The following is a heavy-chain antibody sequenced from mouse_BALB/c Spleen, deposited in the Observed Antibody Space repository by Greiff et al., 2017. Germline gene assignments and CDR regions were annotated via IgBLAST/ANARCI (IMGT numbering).Heavy chain of an antibody. CDR3: ARSSGSSYGYAMDY. Sequence: EVKLVESGGGLVQPGGSRKLSCAASGFTFSSFGMHWVRQAPEKGLEWVAYISSGSSTIYYADTVKGRFTISRDNPKSTLFLQMTSLRSEDTAMYYCARSSGSSYGYAMDYWGQGTSVTVSS. D-gene: IGHD1-1*01. CDR1: GFTFSSFG. J-gene: IGHJ4*01. CDR2: ISSGSSTI. V-gene: IGHV5-17*02.